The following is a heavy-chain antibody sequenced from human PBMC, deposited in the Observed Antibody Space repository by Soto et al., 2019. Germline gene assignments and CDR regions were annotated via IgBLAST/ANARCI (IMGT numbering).Heavy chain of an antibody. CDR2: ISYDGSNK. D-gene: IGHD3-22*01. CDR1: GFTFSSYA. J-gene: IGHJ4*02. Sequence: GGSLRLSCAASGFTFSSYAMHWVRQAPGKGLEWVAVISYDGSNKYYADSVKGRFTISRDNSKNTLYLQMNSLRAEDTAVYYCARDGAYYYDSSGYPFDYWGQGTLVTVSS. CDR3: ARDGAYYYDSSGYPFDY. V-gene: IGHV3-30-3*01.